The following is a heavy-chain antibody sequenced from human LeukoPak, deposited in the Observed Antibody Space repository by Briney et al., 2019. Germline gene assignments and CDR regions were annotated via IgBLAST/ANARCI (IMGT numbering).Heavy chain of an antibody. V-gene: IGHV5-51*01. CDR2: TYPGDSES. CDR1: GYSFTSYW. D-gene: IGHD3-22*01. CDR3: ARRDSSGYYFRFDY. J-gene: IGHJ4*02. Sequence: GESLKISCKGSGYSFTSYWIGWVRQMPGKGLEWMGITYPGDSESRYSPSFQGQVTISADKSFSTAYLQWSSLKASDSAMYYCARRDSSGYYFRFDYWGRGTLVTVSS.